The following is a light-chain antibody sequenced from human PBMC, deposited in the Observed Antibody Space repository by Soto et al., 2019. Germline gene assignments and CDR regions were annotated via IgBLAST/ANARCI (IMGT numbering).Light chain of an antibody. CDR1: SWHSRDA. J-gene: IGLJ2*01. Sequence: QSVLTQSPSASAALGASVNLTCTRSSWHSRDAIAWHQQQPEKGPRYLMHLDGDGSHTKGVAVPDRFSDSSSGAERYLTSSRLQYEDEADYYCQTRGPGVHVVFGGGTKVTVL. CDR2: LDGDGSH. CDR3: QTRGPGVHVV. V-gene: IGLV4-69*01.